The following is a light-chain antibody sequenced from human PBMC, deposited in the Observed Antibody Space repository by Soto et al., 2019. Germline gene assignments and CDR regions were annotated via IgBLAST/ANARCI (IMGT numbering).Light chain of an antibody. Sequence: QSVLTQPASVSGSPGQSITISCTGTSSDFGSYNLVSWYQQHPGKAPKLMIYEDSKRPPGVSNRFSGSKSGNTASLTISGLQAEDDADYYCCSYAGSSTYVFGTGTQLTVL. J-gene: IGLJ1*01. CDR2: EDS. CDR1: SSDFGSYNL. CDR3: CSYAGSSTYV. V-gene: IGLV2-23*01.